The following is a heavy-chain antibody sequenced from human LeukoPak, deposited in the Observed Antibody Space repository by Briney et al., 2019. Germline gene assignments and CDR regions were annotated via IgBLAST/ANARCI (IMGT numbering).Heavy chain of an antibody. D-gene: IGHD2-21*02. V-gene: IGHV4-34*01. CDR3: ARAYAYCGGDCYPGYFDY. J-gene: IGHJ4*02. Sequence: SETLSLTCAVYGGSFSGYYWSWIRQPPGNGLEWIGEINHSGSTNYNPSLKSRVTISVDTSKNQFSLKLSSVTAADTAVYYCARAYAYCGGDCYPGYFDYWGQGTLVTVSS. CDR2: INHSGST. CDR1: GGSFSGYY.